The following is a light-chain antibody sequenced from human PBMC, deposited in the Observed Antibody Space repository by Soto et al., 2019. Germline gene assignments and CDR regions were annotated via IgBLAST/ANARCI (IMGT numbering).Light chain of an antibody. CDR2: LNSDGSH. J-gene: IGLJ2*01. V-gene: IGLV4-69*01. CDR1: SGHSSYA. CDR3: QTWVSGTVL. Sequence: QPVLTQSPSASASLGASVKLTCTLSSGHSSYAIAWHQQQPEKGPRYLMKLNSDGSHNKGDGIPDRFSGSSSGAERYLTISSLQSEDEADYYCQTWVSGTVLFAGGTQVTVL.